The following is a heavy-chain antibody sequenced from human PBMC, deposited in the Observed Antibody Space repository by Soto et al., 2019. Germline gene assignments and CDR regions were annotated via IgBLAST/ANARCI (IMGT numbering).Heavy chain of an antibody. CDR2: IIPIFGTA. CDR3: ARQWWGDCSGGSCYSSYYYGMDV. D-gene: IGHD2-15*01. CDR1: GGTFSSYA. V-gene: IGHV1-69*13. Sequence: ASVKVSCKASGGTFSSYAISWVRQAPGQGLEWMGGIIPIFGTANYAQKFQVRVTITADESTSTAYMELSSLRSEDTAVYYCARQWWGDCSGGSCYSSYYYGMDVWGQGTTVTVSS. J-gene: IGHJ6*02.